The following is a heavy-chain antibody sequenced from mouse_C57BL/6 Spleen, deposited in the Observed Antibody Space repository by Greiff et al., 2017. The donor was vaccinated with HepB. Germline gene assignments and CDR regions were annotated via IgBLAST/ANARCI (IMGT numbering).Heavy chain of an antibody. CDR3: ARWLLRWYFDV. D-gene: IGHD1-1*01. CDR2: IHPNSGST. CDR1: GYTFTSYW. J-gene: IGHJ1*03. V-gene: IGHV1-64*01. Sequence: QVQLKESGAELVKPGASVKLSCKASGYTFTSYWMHWVKQRPGQGLEWIGMIHPNSGSTNYNEKFKSKATLTVDQSSSTAYMQLSSLTSEDSAVYYCARWLLRWYFDVWGTGTTVTVSS.